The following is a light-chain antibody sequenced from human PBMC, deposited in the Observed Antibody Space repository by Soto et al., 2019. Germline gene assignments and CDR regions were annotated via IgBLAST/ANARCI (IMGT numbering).Light chain of an antibody. Sequence: EIVLTQSPGTLSLSPGERATLSCRVSQNVGANDLAWYQQKPGQAPRLLIYHAATRASGIPDRFSGSGSGTDFTLSIARPEPSDFALHYCPQYASSPLTFGQWTRLETK. CDR1: QNVGAND. CDR2: HAA. V-gene: IGKV3-20*01. CDR3: PQYASSPLT. J-gene: IGKJ5*01.